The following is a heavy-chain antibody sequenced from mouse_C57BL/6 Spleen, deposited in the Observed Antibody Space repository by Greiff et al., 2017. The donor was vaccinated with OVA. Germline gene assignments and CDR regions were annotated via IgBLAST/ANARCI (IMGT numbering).Heavy chain of an antibody. D-gene: IGHD2-3*01. V-gene: IGHV10-1*01. CDR3: VRPSDGYYPAWFAY. CDR2: IRSKSNNYAT. Sequence: EVKLMESGGGLVQPKGSLKLSCAASGFSFNTYAMNWVRQAPGKGLEWVARIRSKSNNYATYYADSVKDRFTISRDDSESMLYLQMNNLKTEDTAMYYCVRPSDGYYPAWFAYWGQGTLVTVSA. CDR1: GFSFNTYA. J-gene: IGHJ3*01.